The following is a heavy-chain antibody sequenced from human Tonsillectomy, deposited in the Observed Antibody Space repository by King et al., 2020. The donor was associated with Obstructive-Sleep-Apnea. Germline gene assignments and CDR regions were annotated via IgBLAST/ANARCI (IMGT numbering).Heavy chain of an antibody. D-gene: IGHD3-22*01. CDR2: IYTVGST. CDR3: ARVSQWFYYYGMDV. Sequence: VQLVESGGGLVQPGGSLRLSCAASGFTVSSNYMTWVRQAPGKGLEWVSVIYTVGSTYYADSVKGRFTTSRHTSKNTLYLQMNSLRAEDTAVYYCARVSQWFYYYGMDVWGQGTTVTVSS. J-gene: IGHJ6*02. CDR1: GFTVSSNY. V-gene: IGHV3-53*04.